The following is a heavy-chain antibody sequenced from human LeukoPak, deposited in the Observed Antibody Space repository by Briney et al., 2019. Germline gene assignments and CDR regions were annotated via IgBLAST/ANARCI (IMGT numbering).Heavy chain of an antibody. Sequence: GGSLRLSCAASGFTFSSYSMNWVRQAPGKGLEWVSYISSSSSTIYYADSVKGRFTVSRDNAKNSLYLQMNSLRAEDTAVYYCARGAVYSSSWKTNWFDPWGQGTLVTVSS. D-gene: IGHD6-13*01. CDR1: GFTFSSYS. CDR3: ARGAVYSSSWKTNWFDP. CDR2: ISSSSSTI. J-gene: IGHJ5*02. V-gene: IGHV3-48*04.